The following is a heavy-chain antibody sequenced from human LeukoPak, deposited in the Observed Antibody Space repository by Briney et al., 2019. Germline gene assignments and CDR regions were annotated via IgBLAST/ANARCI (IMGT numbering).Heavy chain of an antibody. D-gene: IGHD6-13*01. V-gene: IGHV1-69*05. Sequence: SVKVSCKASGGTFSSYAISWVRQAPGPGLEWMGRIIPIFGTANYAQKFQGRVTITTDESTSTAYMELSSLRSEDTAVYYCARDLLGLGLAAAGTENWFDPWGQGTLVTVSS. CDR1: GGTFSSYA. CDR2: IIPIFGTA. J-gene: IGHJ5*02. CDR3: ARDLLGLGLAAAGTENWFDP.